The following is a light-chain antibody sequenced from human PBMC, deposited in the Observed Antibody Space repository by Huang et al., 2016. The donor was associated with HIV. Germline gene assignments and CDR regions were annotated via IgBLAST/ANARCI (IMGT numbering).Light chain of an antibody. CDR1: QGVGHN. J-gene: IGKJ2*01. CDR3: QHYYNLPYT. CDR2: GVS. Sequence: EIVLTQSPATLSVSPGERATLSCRASQGVGHNLAWYQQQPRHAPRLLIYGVSTRATNVPPRFSGSGSETDFTLTISSLQSEDFALYYCQHYYNLPYTFGHGTRLETK. V-gene: IGKV3-15*01.